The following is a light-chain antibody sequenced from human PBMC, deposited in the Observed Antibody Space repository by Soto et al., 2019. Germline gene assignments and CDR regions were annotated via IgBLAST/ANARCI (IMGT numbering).Light chain of an antibody. CDR1: QYVSGSY. V-gene: IGKV3-20*01. CDR2: GAS. J-gene: IGKJ2*01. Sequence: ESVLTQSPGTLSLSPGDRATLSCRACQYVSGSYFAWYQQKPGQAPRLLIYGASSRATGIPDRFSGSGSGTDFTLTINRLEPEDFAVYYCLQYGSSPPAYTFGQGTKLEIK. CDR3: LQYGSSPPAYT.